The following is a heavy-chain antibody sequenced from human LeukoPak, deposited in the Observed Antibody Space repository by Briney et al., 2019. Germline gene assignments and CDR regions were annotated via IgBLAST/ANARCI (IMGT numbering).Heavy chain of an antibody. D-gene: IGHD3-3*01. J-gene: IGHJ6*03. V-gene: IGHV4-38-2*02. CDR3: ARDLGAYYDFWSGFYMDA. Sequence: SETLSLTCTVSGYSISSGYYWGWIRQPPGKGLEWIGSIYHSGSTYYNPSLKSRVTISVDTSKNQFSLQLSSVTASDTAVYYCARDLGAYYDFWSGFYMDAWGKGATVTVSS. CDR1: GYSISSGYY. CDR2: IYHSGST.